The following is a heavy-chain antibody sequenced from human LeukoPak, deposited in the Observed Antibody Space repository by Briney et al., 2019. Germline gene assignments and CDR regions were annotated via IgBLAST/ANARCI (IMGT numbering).Heavy chain of an antibody. J-gene: IGHJ4*02. CDR3: AGSNSGWYSYYY. V-gene: IGHV3-23*01. D-gene: IGHD6-13*01. CDR2: ISGSGGTT. CDR1: GFTFSSYA. Sequence: GGSLRLSCAASGFTFSSYAMSWVRQAPGRGLEWVSVISGSGGTTYYADSVKGRFTISRDNSKNTLYLQMNSLRAEDTAVYYCAGSNSGWYSYYYWGQGTLVTVSS.